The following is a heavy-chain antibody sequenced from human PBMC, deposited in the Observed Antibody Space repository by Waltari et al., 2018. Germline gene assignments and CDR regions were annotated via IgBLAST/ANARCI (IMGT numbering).Heavy chain of an antibody. CDR1: GFTFSSYA. V-gene: IGHV3-30*01. Sequence: QVQLVESGGGVVQPGRSLRLSCAASGFTFSSYAMHWVRQAPGQGLEWVAVISYDGSNKYYADSVKGRFTISRDNSKNTLYLQMNSLRAEDTAVYYCARDLIAAAGTGPNWFDPWGQGTLVTVSS. J-gene: IGHJ5*02. D-gene: IGHD6-13*01. CDR3: ARDLIAAAGTGPNWFDP. CDR2: ISYDGSNK.